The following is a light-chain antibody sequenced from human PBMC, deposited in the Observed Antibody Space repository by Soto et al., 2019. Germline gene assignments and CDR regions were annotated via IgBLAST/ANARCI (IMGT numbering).Light chain of an antibody. J-gene: IGKJ5*01. Sequence: ELVLTQSPGTLSLSPGERATLSCRASQSVGSNFLAWYQQKPGQAPRLLINVASSRATGMPDRFSGSGSGTDFTLTISRLEPEDFAVYYCQQYGTSPIAFGQGTRLEIK. CDR2: VAS. V-gene: IGKV3-20*01. CDR1: QSVGSNF. CDR3: QQYGTSPIA.